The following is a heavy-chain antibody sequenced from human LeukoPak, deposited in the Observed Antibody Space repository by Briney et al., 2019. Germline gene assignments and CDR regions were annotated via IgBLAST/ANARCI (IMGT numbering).Heavy chain of an antibody. V-gene: IGHV3-23*01. D-gene: IGHD1-1*01. J-gene: IGHJ4*02. CDR2: ISGSGGST. Sequence: GGSLRLSCAASGFTFSSYAMSWVRLAPGKGLEWVSAISGSGGSTYYADSVKGRFTISRDNVKNSLYLQMRSLRAEDTAVYFCATWGDWNDVYWGQGTLVTVSS. CDR3: ATWGDWNDVY. CDR1: GFTFSSYA.